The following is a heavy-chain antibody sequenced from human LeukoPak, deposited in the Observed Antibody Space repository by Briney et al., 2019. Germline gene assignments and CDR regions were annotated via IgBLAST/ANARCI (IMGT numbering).Heavy chain of an antibody. Sequence: PGGSLRLSCEASGFSFSTREMNWVRQAPGKGPEWVSYIISSGNTIYYADSVQGRFTTSRDNAKNLLFLQMNSLRPEDTGVYYCARIDRDFYYMDVWGKGTTVTVSS. J-gene: IGHJ6*03. V-gene: IGHV3-48*03. CDR2: IISSGNTI. D-gene: IGHD3-22*01. CDR1: GFSFSTRE. CDR3: ARIDRDFYYMDV.